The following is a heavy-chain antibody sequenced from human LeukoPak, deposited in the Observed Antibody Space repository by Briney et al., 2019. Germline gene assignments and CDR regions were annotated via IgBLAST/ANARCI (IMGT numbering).Heavy chain of an antibody. J-gene: IGHJ4*02. V-gene: IGHV4-34*01. CDR3: AREEQEQWLVQDY. D-gene: IGHD6-19*01. CDR2: INHSGST. CDR1: GGSFSGYY. Sequence: SETLSLTCAVYGGSFSGYYWSWIRQPPGKGLEWIGEINHSGSTNYNPSLKSRVTISVDTSKSQFSLKLSSVTAADTAVYYCAREEQEQWLVQDYWGQGTLVTVSS.